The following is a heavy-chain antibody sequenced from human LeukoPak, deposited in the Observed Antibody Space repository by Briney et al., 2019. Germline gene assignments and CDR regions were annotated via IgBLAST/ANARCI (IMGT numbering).Heavy chain of an antibody. CDR2: FDPEDGET. CDR3: ATDPLSLHGDYFVDY. J-gene: IGHJ4*02. V-gene: IGHV1-24*01. Sequence: ASVKVSCKVSGYTLTELSMHWVRQAPGKGLEWMGGFDPEDGETIYAQKFQGRVTMTEDTSTDTAYMELSSLRSEDTAVYYCATDPLSLHGDYFVDYWGQGTPVTVSS. D-gene: IGHD4-17*01. CDR1: GYTLTELS.